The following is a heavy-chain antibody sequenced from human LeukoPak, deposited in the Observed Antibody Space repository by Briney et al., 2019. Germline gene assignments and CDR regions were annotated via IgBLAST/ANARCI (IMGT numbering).Heavy chain of an antibody. J-gene: IGHJ6*02. CDR3: ARGGRGYSGSFTPGDYYYGMDV. V-gene: IGHV3-30-3*01. CDR2: ISYDGSNK. Sequence: GGSLRLSCAASGFTFTSYAMHWVRQAPGKGLEWVAVISYDGSNKYYADSVKGRFTISRDNSKNTLCLQMNSLRAEDTAVYYCARGGRGYSGSFTPGDYYYGMDVWGQGTTVTVSS. D-gene: IGHD1-26*01. CDR1: GFTFTSYA.